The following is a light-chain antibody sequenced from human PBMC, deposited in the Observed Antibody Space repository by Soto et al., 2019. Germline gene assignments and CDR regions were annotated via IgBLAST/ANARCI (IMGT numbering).Light chain of an antibody. J-gene: IGKJ1*01. Sequence: EIVLTQSPGTLSLSPGERATLSCRASQSVSSNYLAWYQQKPGQAPRLLMYDASSRATGIPDRFSGSGSGTDFTLTISSLQSEDFAVYYCQQYDNWPWTFGQGTKVDIK. CDR1: QSVSSNY. V-gene: IGKV3-20*01. CDR2: DAS. CDR3: QQYDNWPWT.